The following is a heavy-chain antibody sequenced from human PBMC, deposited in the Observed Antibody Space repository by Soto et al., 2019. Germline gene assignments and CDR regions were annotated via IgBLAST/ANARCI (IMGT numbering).Heavy chain of an antibody. CDR2: ISYDGSNK. CDR3: SSWSDYYYYGMDV. D-gene: IGHD2-15*01. J-gene: IGHJ6*02. Sequence: GGSLILSCAASGFTFSNYGMHWVRQAPGNGLEWVAVISYDGSNKYYADSVKGRFTISRDNSKNTLYLQMNSLRAEDTAVYYCSSWSDYYYYGMDVWGQGTTVTVSS. CDR1: GFTFSNYG. V-gene: IGHV3-30*03.